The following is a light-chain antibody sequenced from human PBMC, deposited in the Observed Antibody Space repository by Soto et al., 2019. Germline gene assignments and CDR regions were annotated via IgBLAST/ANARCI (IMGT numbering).Light chain of an antibody. Sequence: EIVLTQSPANLSLSPGERATLSSRASQSVSSYLAWYQQKPGQAPRLLIYDASNRATGNPARFSGSGSGTDFTLTISSLEPEDVAVYYCQQRSNWPITFGQGTRLEIK. CDR1: QSVSSY. CDR3: QQRSNWPIT. CDR2: DAS. J-gene: IGKJ5*01. V-gene: IGKV3-11*01.